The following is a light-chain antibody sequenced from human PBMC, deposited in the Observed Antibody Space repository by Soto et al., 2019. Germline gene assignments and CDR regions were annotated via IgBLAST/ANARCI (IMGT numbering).Light chain of an antibody. J-gene: IGLJ1*01. Sequence: QAVVTQPPSVSGAPGQRVTISCTGSSSNIGAGYVVHWYQQLPGTAPKLLIYGNSNRPSGVPDRFSGSKSGTSASLAITGLQAEDEADYYCQSYDSSLSGWVFGTGTKLTVL. V-gene: IGLV1-40*01. CDR2: GNS. CDR1: SSNIGAGYV. CDR3: QSYDSSLSGWV.